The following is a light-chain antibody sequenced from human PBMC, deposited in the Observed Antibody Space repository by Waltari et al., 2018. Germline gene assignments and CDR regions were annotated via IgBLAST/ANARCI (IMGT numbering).Light chain of an antibody. Sequence: EVVLTQSPATLSLSLGDRATLSCRASQDLSDHLAWYQQKPGQAPRLLIYDASKRATGIPARFSGSGSGTDFTLTISSLEPDDFAVYYCQQRISWPLTFGHGTRVENK. CDR1: QDLSDH. CDR3: QQRISWPLT. CDR2: DAS. J-gene: IGKJ5*01. V-gene: IGKV3-11*01.